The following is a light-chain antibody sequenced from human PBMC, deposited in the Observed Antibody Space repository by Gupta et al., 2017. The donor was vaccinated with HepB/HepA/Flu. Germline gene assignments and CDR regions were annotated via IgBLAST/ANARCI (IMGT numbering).Light chain of an antibody. CDR3: LHSYGDVGV. Sequence: AVVTQEPSLTVSPGGTVTLTCGSTTGPVTHGHFPYWFQQRPGPALRLLIFNSNKKYTWTPDCFSGSRLGGKAALTLSGAQAEDEDYYYCLHSYGDVGVFGGGTKVTVL. CDR1: TGPVTHGHF. CDR2: NSN. V-gene: IGLV7-46*01. J-gene: IGLJ1*01.